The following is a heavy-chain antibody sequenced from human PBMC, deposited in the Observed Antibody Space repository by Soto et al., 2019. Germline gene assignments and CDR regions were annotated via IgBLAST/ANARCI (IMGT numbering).Heavy chain of an antibody. V-gene: IGHV3-43*02. Sequence: GGSLRLSCAASGFTFDDYAMHWVRQAPGKGLEWVSLISGDCCSTYYADSVKGRFTISRDNSKNSLYLQMNSLRTEDNAVYYCAIDTDQGGRGYLDDWGQGTLVTVSS. D-gene: IGHD3-16*01. CDR1: GFTFDDYA. J-gene: IGHJ4*02. CDR3: AIDTDQGGRGYLDD. CDR2: ISGDCCST.